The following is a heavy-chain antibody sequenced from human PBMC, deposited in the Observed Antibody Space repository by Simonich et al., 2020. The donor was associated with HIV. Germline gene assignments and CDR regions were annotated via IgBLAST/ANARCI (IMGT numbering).Heavy chain of an antibody. CDR3: ARGYYYDSSGYYQPAEYFQH. CDR1: GGSFSGYY. V-gene: IGHV4-34*01. D-gene: IGHD3-22*01. J-gene: IGHJ1*01. Sequence: QGQLQQWGAGLLKPSETLSLTCAVYGGSFSGYYWSWIRQPPGKGLEWIGEINQRENNNNTPALKMRVTISVDTSKNQFSLTRSSVTAADTAVYYCARGYYYDSSGYYQPAEYFQHWGQGTLVTVSS. CDR2: INQRENN.